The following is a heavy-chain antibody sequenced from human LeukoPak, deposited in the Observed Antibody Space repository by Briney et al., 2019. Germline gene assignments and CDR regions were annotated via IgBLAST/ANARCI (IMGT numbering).Heavy chain of an antibody. CDR2: IYTSGST. J-gene: IGHJ6*03. CDR3: ARGHRFLEWSSSPMPPGFYYMDV. D-gene: IGHD3-3*01. Sequence: SETLSLTCTVSGGSISSYYWSWIRQPAGKGLEWIGRIYTSGSTNYNPSLKSRVTMSVDTSKNQFSLKLSSVTAADTAVYYCARGHRFLEWSSSPMPPGFYYMDVWGRGTTVTVSS. V-gene: IGHV4-4*07. CDR1: GGSISSYY.